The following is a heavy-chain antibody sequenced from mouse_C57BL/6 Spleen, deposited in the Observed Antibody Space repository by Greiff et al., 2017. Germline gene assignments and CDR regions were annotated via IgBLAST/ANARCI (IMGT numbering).Heavy chain of an antibody. V-gene: IGHV1-81*01. CDR2: IYPRSGNT. J-gene: IGHJ2*01. D-gene: IGHD2-4*01. CDR3: ARSTYDYYYFDY. Sequence: QVQLKQSGAELARPGPSVKLSCKASGYTFTSSGISGVKQRTGQGLEWIGEIYPRSGNTYYTEKFKGKATLTADKSSSTAYMELRSLTSEDSAVYFCARSTYDYYYFDYWGQGTTLTVSS. CDR1: GYTFTSSG.